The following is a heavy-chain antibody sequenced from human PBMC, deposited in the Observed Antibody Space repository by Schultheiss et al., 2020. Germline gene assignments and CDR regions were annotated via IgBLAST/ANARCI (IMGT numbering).Heavy chain of an antibody. J-gene: IGHJ1*01. CDR3: ARGMTTVTTRYFQH. D-gene: IGHD4-17*01. Sequence: GGSLRLSCAASGFTFSSYAMRWVRQAPGKGLEWVSSISSSSSYIYYADSVKGRFTISRDNSKNTLYLQMNSLRAEDTAVYYCARGMTTVTTRYFQHWGQGTLVTVSS. CDR1: GFTFSSYA. V-gene: IGHV3-21*01. CDR2: ISSSSSYI.